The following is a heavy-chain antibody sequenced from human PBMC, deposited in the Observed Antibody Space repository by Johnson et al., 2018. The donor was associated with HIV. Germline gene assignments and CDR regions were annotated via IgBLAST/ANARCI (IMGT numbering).Heavy chain of an antibody. V-gene: IGHV3-33*06. CDR3: AKDSSSWYGGAFDI. J-gene: IGHJ3*02. Sequence: QVQLVESGGGVVQPGRSLRLSCAAYGFTFSSYGMHWVRQAPGKGLEWVAVVWYDGSNRYYADYVKGRFTISRDNSKNTLYLQMNSLRAEDTAVYYCAKDSSSWYGGAFDIWGQGTMVTVSS. D-gene: IGHD6-13*01. CDR1: GFTFSSYG. CDR2: VWYDGSNR.